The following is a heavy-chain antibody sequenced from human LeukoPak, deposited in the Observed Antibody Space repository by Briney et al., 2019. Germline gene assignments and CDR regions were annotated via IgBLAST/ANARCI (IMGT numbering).Heavy chain of an antibody. Sequence: SETLSLTCTVSGGSISSSSYYWGWIRQPPGKGLEWIGSIYYSGSTYYNPSLKSRVTISVDTSKNQFSLKLSSVTAADTAVYYCARGLSRYCSSTSCYGGDLDYWGQGTLVTVSS. CDR2: IYYSGST. D-gene: IGHD2-2*01. CDR1: GGSISSSSYY. J-gene: IGHJ4*02. V-gene: IGHV4-39*01. CDR3: ARGLSRYCSSTSCYGGDLDY.